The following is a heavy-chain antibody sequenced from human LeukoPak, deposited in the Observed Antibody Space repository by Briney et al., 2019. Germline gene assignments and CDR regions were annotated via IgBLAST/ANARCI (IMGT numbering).Heavy chain of an antibody. Sequence: KPSGPLSLACAVSGGSIMTTNWWSWVRPPPGKGLEWIGEVHLSGATNYNPSLESRVIMSIDTSKNQMSLKLTAVTAADTAIYFCTRESGAFSPFGCWGQGTLGTVS. CDR3: TRESGAFSPFGC. D-gene: IGHD1-26*01. CDR1: GGSIMTTNW. J-gene: IGHJ4*02. CDR2: VHLSGAT. V-gene: IGHV4-4*02.